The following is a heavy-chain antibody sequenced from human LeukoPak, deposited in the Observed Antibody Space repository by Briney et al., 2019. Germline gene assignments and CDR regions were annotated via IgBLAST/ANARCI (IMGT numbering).Heavy chain of an antibody. CDR1: GGSISSGSYY. V-gene: IGHV4-61*02. Sequence: NPSETLSLTCTVSGGSISSGSYYWSWIRQPAGKGLEWIGRIYTNGSTNYNPSLKSRVTISVDTSKNQFSLKLSSVTAADTAVYYCARAGVGAFSSWGQGTLVTVSS. CDR3: ARAGVGAFSS. CDR2: IYTNGST. D-gene: IGHD1-26*01. J-gene: IGHJ4*02.